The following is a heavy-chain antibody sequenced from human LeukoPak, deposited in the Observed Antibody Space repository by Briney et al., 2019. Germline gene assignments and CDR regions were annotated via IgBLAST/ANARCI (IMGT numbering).Heavy chain of an antibody. V-gene: IGHV4-59*08. D-gene: IGHD3-22*01. CDR3: ARLIRYDSSGYYGFDAFDI. Sequence: SETLSLTCTVSGGSISSYYWSWIRQPPGKGLEWIGYIYYSGSTNYNPSLKSRVTISVDTSKNQFSLKLSSVAAADTAVYYCARLIRYDSSGYYGFDAFDIWGQGTMVTVSS. J-gene: IGHJ3*02. CDR1: GGSISSYY. CDR2: IYYSGST.